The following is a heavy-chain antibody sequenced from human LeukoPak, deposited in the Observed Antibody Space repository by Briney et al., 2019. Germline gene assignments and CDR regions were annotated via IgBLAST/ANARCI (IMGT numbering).Heavy chain of an antibody. CDR2: INHSGST. CDR1: GGSFSGYY. CDR3: ARGRVATIGVLWFDP. J-gene: IGHJ5*02. V-gene: IGHV4-34*01. D-gene: IGHD5-12*01. Sequence: SETLSLTCAVYGGSFSGYYWSWIRQPPGKGLEWIGEINHSGSTNYNPSLKSRVTISVDTSKNQFSLKLSSVTAADTAVYYCARGRVATIGVLWFDPWGQGTLVTVSS.